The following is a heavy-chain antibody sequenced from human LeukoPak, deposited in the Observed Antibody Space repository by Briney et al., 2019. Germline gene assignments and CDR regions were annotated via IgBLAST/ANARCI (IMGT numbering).Heavy chain of an antibody. D-gene: IGHD5-18*01. CDR1: GGTFSSYA. CDR2: IIPIFGTA. J-gene: IGHJ5*02. Sequence: SVKVSCKASGGTFSSYAISWVRQAPGQGLEWMGGIIPIFGTANYAQEFQGRVTITADESTSTAYMELSSLRSEDTAVYYCARDRSVDTAMVVPYNWFDPWGQGTLVTVSS. V-gene: IGHV1-69*13. CDR3: ARDRSVDTAMVVPYNWFDP.